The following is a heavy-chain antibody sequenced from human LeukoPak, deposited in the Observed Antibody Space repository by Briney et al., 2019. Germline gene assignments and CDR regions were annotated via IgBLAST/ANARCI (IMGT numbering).Heavy chain of an antibody. J-gene: IGHJ6*03. D-gene: IGHD3-10*01. CDR3: ARASITSTYYHYYMDV. CDR1: GFTFSSFP. Sequence: SGRSLRLSCAASGFTFSSFPMHWVRQAPGKGLVWVVVVSPDGSVENYADSVKCRFTISRDNSKTTVYLQMNSLRTEDTAVYYCARASITSTYYHYYMDVWGKGTTVTVSS. V-gene: IGHV3-30*01. CDR2: VSPDGSVE.